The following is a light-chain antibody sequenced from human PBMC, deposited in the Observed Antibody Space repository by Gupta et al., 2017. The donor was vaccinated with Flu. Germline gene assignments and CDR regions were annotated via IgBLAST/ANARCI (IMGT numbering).Light chain of an antibody. J-gene: IGLJ2*01. CDR3: YSEAGRNSLT. CDR2: RDT. CDR1: GLPNRH. Sequence: SYELTQPSSVSVSPGQTASITCSGDGLPNRHARWLQQKPGQAPVLVIYRDTERPSGIPERFSGYNSGTTVTLTISGAQVEDEADYYCYSEAGRNSLTFGGGTKLTVL. V-gene: IGLV3-27*01.